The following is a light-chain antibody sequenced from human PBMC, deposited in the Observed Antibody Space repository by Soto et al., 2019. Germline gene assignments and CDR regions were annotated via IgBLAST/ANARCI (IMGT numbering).Light chain of an antibody. J-gene: IGLJ1*01. CDR2: DVT. CDR1: SNDVGAYNF. V-gene: IGLV2-11*01. CDR3: SSYTNINTRACV. Sequence: QSALTQPRSVSGSPGQSVTISCTGTSNDVGAYNFVSWYQQPPGKAPKLMIYDVTKRPSGVPDRFSGSKSDNTASLTISGLQAEDEADYYCSSYTNINTRACVFGTGTKVTVL.